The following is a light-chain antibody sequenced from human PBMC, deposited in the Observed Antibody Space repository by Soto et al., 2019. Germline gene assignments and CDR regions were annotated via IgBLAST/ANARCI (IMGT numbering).Light chain of an antibody. J-gene: IGKJ1*01. CDR1: QSISSW. CDR3: QRWT. V-gene: IGKV1-5*03. CDR2: KAS. Sequence: DIQMTQSPSTLSASVGDRVTITCRASQSISSWLAWYQQKPGKAPKLLIYKASSLESGVPSRFSGSGSGTEFTLTISSLQPDDFATYYCQRWTFGQGTKVEIK.